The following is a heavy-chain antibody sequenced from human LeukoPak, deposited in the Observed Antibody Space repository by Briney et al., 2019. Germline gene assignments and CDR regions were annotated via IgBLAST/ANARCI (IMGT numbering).Heavy chain of an antibody. J-gene: IGHJ6*03. CDR3: ARAITMVRGVAGRYYMDV. D-gene: IGHD3-10*01. Sequence: ASVKVSCEASGYTFTSYDINWVRQATGQGLEWMGWMNPNSGNTGYAQKFQGRVTMTRNTSISTAYMELSSLRSEDTAVYYCARAITMVRGVAGRYYMDVWGKGTTVTVSS. CDR2: MNPNSGNT. V-gene: IGHV1-8*01. CDR1: GYTFTSYD.